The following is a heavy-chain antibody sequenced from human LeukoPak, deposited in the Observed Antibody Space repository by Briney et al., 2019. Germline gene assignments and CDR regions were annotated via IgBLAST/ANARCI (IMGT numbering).Heavy chain of an antibody. CDR3: ARGGGIVVVPAAIRPYRYNWFDP. Sequence: KPSETLSLTCAVYGGSFSGCYWSWIRQPPGKGLEWIGEINHSGSTNYNPSLKSRVTISVDTSKNQFSLKLSSVTAADTAVYYCARGGGIVVVPAAIRPYRYNWFDPWGQGTLVTVSS. J-gene: IGHJ5*02. CDR1: GGSFSGCY. D-gene: IGHD2-2*01. V-gene: IGHV4-34*01. CDR2: INHSGST.